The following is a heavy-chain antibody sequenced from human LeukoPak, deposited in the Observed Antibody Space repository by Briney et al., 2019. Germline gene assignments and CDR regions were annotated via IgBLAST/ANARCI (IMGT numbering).Heavy chain of an antibody. Sequence: GGSLRLSCAASGFSFSTYEVHWVRQAPGKGLEWVSDISSSGSTVYYADSVKGRFTTSRDNANNYLYLQMQSLRAEDTAVYYCSLLAVASPQDYWGQGTLVTVSS. V-gene: IGHV3-48*03. CDR2: ISSSGSTV. J-gene: IGHJ4*02. CDR3: SLLAVASPQDY. D-gene: IGHD6-19*01. CDR1: GFSFSTYE.